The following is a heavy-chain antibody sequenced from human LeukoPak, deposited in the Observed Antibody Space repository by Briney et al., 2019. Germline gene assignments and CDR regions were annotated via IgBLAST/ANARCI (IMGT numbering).Heavy chain of an antibody. V-gene: IGHV4-34*01. D-gene: IGHD3-10*01. CDR2: IYYSGST. Sequence: KPSETLSLTCAVYGGSFSGYYWSWIRQPPGKGLEWIGSIYYSGSTYYNPSLKSRVTISVDTSKNQFSLKLSSVTAADTAVYYCARLYLRWFGELLQYYFDYWGQGTLVTVSS. J-gene: IGHJ4*02. CDR1: GGSFSGYY. CDR3: ARLYLRWFGELLQYYFDY.